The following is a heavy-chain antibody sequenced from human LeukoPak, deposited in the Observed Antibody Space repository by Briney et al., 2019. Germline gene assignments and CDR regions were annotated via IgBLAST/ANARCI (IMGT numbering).Heavy chain of an antibody. Sequence: SETLSLTCTVSGGSISSGSYYWSWIRQPPGKGLEWIGYIYYSGSTNYNPSLKSRVTISVDTSKNQFSLKLSSATAADTAVYYCARWTPDIVVVVAATGVGYAFDIWGQGTMVTVSS. D-gene: IGHD2-15*01. CDR1: GGSISSGSYY. V-gene: IGHV4-61*01. J-gene: IGHJ3*02. CDR3: ARWTPDIVVVVAATGVGYAFDI. CDR2: IYYSGST.